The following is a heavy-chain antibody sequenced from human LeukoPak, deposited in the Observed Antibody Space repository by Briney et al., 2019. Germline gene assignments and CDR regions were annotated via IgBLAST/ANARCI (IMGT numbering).Heavy chain of an antibody. CDR1: GDSVSSNSAA. D-gene: IGHD6-19*01. CDR3: ARDTGYSSGWYLNYFDY. J-gene: IGHJ4*02. V-gene: IGHV6-1*01. Sequence: SQTFSLTCAISGDSVSSNSAAWNWIRQSPSRGLEWLGRTYYRSKWYNDYAVSVKSRITINPDTSKNQFSLQLNSVTPEDTAVYYCARDTGYSSGWYLNYFDYWGQGTLVTVSS. CDR2: TYYRSKWYN.